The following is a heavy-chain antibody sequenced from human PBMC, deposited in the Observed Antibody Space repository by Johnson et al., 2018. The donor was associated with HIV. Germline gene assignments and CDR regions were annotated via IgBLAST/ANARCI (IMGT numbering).Heavy chain of an antibody. Sequence: VQLVESGGGLVKPGGSLRLSCAASGFTVSSNYMSWVRQAPGKGLEWVSVIYSGGNTYYADSVKGRFTISRDNSKNSLFLQMNSLRVEDTAVYYCARSGGYPNAFDIWGQGTMVTVSS. CDR1: GFTVSSNY. CDR2: IYSGGNT. CDR3: ARSGGYPNAFDI. J-gene: IGHJ3*02. V-gene: IGHV3-66*01. D-gene: IGHD6-13*01.